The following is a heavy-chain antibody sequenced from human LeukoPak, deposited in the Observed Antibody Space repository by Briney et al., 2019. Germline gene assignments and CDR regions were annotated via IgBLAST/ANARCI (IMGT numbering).Heavy chain of an antibody. D-gene: IGHD1-26*01. J-gene: IGHJ6*03. CDR3: ARGGARVPWYYYYYMDV. CDR1: GGSISSSSYY. Sequence: SETLSLTCTVSGGSISSSSYYWGWIRQPPGKGLEWIGSIYYSGSTYYNPSLKSRVTISVDTSKNQFSLKLSSVTAADTAVYYCARGGARVPWYYYYYMDVWGKGTTVTVSS. CDR2: IYYSGST. V-gene: IGHV4-39*07.